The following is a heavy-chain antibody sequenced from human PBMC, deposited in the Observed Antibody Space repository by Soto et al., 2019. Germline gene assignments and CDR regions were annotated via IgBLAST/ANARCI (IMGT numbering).Heavy chain of an antibody. D-gene: IGHD3-22*01. CDR1: GFTFSNAW. CDR2: IKSKTDGGTT. Sequence: GGSLRLSCAASGFTFSNAWINWVRQAPGKGLEWVGRIKSKTDGGTTDFAAPVKGRFAISRDDSKDMVYLQMNSLKTEDTGIYYCTTEADSTMIVVRFDEWGHGTLVTVSS. J-gene: IGHJ4*01. V-gene: IGHV3-15*07. CDR3: TTEADSTMIVVRFDE.